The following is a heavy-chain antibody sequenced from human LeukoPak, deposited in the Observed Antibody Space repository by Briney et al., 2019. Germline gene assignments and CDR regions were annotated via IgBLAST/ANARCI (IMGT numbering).Heavy chain of an antibody. CDR3: AKFPSYYYDSSGYYYYFDY. CDR2: ISGSGGST. CDR1: GFTFSCYA. D-gene: IGHD3-22*01. J-gene: IGHJ4*02. Sequence: GGSLRLSCAASGFTFSCYAMSWVRPAPGKGLEWVSAISGSGGSTYYADSVKGRFTISRDNSKNTLYLQVNSLRAEDTAVYYCAKFPSYYYDSSGYYYYFDYWGQGTLVTVSS. V-gene: IGHV3-23*01.